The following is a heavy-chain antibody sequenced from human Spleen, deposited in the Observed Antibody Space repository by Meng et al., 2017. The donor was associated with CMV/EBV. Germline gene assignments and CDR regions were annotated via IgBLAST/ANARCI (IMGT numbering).Heavy chain of an antibody. CDR1: GFTFTTYG. Sequence: GGSLRLSCAASGFTFTTYGLHWVRQAPGKGLEWVSVIYSGGSTYYADSVKGRFTISRDNSKNTLYLQMNSLRAEDTAVYYCANSLSWYNCFDYWGQGTLVTVSS. V-gene: IGHV3-NL1*01. CDR3: ANSLSWYNCFDY. D-gene: IGHD6-13*01. CDR2: IYSGGST. J-gene: IGHJ4*02.